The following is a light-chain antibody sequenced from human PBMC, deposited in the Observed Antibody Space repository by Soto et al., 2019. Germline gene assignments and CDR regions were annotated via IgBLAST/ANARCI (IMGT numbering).Light chain of an antibody. J-gene: IGKJ4*01. Sequence: IRMTQSPSSLSASTGDRVTITCRASQGISHYLAWFQQRPGKVPKRLIYGAYTLESGVPSRFSGSGSGTEFTLTISSLQPEDFATYYCLRHNSYPLSFGGGTKVDIK. CDR3: LRHNSYPLS. CDR1: QGISHY. CDR2: GAY. V-gene: IGKV1-17*03.